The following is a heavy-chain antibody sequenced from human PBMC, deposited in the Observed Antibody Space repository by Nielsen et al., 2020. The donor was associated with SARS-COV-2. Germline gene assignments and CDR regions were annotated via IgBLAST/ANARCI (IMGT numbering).Heavy chain of an antibody. V-gene: IGHV3-21*04. CDR3: AKLQWLAFLFSKTTA. J-gene: IGHJ4*02. CDR2: VDATSNYI. Sequence: GGSLRLSCVASGFTFSTYTMTWVRQAPGKGLEWVAAVDATSNYIYYAEAVRGRFTISRDNAKSSLYLQMDSLRAEDTAVYYCAKLQWLAFLFSKTTAGGQGTLVTVSS. CDR1: GFTFSTYT. D-gene: IGHD6-19*01.